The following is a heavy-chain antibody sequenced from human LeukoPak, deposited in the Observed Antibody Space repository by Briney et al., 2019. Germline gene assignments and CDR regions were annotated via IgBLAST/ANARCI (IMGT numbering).Heavy chain of an antibody. CDR3: AKKRGNWFDP. J-gene: IGHJ5*02. Sequence: PGGSLRLSCAASGFTFSSYTMNWVRQAPGKGLEWVSSISSTSGYTYYADSVKGRFTISRDNVKNSLYLQMDSLRAEDTAVYYCAKKRGNWFDPWGQGTLVTVSS. V-gene: IGHV3-21*01. CDR1: GFTFSSYT. CDR2: ISSTSGYT.